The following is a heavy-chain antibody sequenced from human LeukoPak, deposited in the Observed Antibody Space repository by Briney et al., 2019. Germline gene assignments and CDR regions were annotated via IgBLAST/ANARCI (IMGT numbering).Heavy chain of an antibody. Sequence: GGSLRLSCAASEFTFNNYAFHWVRQAPGKGLEWVAVISYDGRSKYYADSVKGRFTISRDNSKNTLYLQMNSLRVEDTAVYYCARDPNTAMVHFDYWGQGTLVTVSS. CDR3: ARDPNTAMVHFDY. D-gene: IGHD5-18*01. CDR1: EFTFNNYA. CDR2: ISYDGRSK. J-gene: IGHJ4*02. V-gene: IGHV3-30*04.